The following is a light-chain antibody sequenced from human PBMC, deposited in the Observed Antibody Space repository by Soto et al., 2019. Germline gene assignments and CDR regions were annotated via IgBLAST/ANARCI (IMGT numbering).Light chain of an antibody. CDR1: QSISSW. CDR3: QHYNSNPWT. V-gene: IGKV1-5*01. CDR2: DAS. J-gene: IGKJ1*01. Sequence: DIQMTQSPSTLSASVGDRVTITCRASQSISSWLAWYQQKPGKAPKLLIFDASSLESGVPSRFSGSGSGTEVTLTITSLQPDEFATYYCQHYNSNPWTFGLGTKVEI.